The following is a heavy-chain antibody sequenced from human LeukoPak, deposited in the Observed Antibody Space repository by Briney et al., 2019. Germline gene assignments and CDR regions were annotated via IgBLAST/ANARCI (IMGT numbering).Heavy chain of an antibody. V-gene: IGHV3-33*01. Sequence: GGSLRLSCAASGFTFSSYGMHWVRQAPGKGLEWVAVIWYDGSNKYYADSVKGRFTISRDNSKNTLYLQMNSLRAEDTAVYYCATDSSSWSPNFDYWGQGTLVTVSS. CDR2: IWYDGSNK. CDR1: GFTFSSYG. J-gene: IGHJ4*02. CDR3: ATDSSSWSPNFDY. D-gene: IGHD6-13*01.